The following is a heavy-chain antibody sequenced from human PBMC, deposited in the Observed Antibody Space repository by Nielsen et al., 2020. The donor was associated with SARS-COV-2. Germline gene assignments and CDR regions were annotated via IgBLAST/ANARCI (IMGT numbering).Heavy chain of an antibody. V-gene: IGHV1-46*01. CDR1: GYTFTSYS. Sequence: ASVKVSCKTSGYTFTSYSIHWVRQAPGQGLEWMGIINPSGGSTKYAPKFQGRVTMTRDTSTSTVYMELSSLRSEDTAVYFCARATVTTTIDAFDIWGRGTMGTVSA. CDR2: INPSGGST. CDR3: ARATVTTTIDAFDI. D-gene: IGHD5-24*01. J-gene: IGHJ3*02.